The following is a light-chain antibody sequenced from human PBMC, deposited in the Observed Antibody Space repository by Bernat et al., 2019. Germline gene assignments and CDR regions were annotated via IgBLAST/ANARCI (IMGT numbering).Light chain of an antibody. V-gene: IGKV1-5*03. J-gene: IGKJ1*01. CDR3: QQYDSYSKT. CDR2: KAS. CDR1: QSISSW. Sequence: DIQMTQSPSTLSASVGDRVTTTCRASQSISSWLAWYQQKPGKAPKVLIYKASNLESGVPSRFSGSGSGTEFTLTISSLQPDDFATYYCQQYDSYSKTFGQGTKVEIK.